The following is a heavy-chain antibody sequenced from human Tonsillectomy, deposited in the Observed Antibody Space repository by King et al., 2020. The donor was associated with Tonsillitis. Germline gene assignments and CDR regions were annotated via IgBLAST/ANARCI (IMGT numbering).Heavy chain of an antibody. CDR2: IIPILGIT. CDR1: GGTFSSYA. CDR3: ARQGADMVLDY. V-gene: IGHV1-69*09. D-gene: IGHD3-10*01. Sequence: QLVQSGAEVKKPGSSVKVSCKASGGTFSSYAISWVRQAPGQGLEWMGRIIPILGITNYAQKLQGRVTITADKSTSTAYMELSSLRSEDTAVYYCARQGADMVLDYWGQGTLVTVSS. J-gene: IGHJ4*02.